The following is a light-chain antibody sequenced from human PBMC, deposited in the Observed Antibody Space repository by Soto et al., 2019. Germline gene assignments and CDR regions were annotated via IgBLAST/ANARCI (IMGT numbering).Light chain of an antibody. J-gene: IGLJ1*01. V-gene: IGLV2-14*01. CDR1: SSDVGGYNY. CDR2: DVS. Sequence: SALTQPASVSGSPGQSITISCTGTSSDVGGYNYVSWYQQHPGKAPKLMIYDVSNRPSGVSNRFSGSKSGNTASLTIPGLQAEDEADYYCSSYTSSSTLVFGTGTKVTV. CDR3: SSYTSSSTLV.